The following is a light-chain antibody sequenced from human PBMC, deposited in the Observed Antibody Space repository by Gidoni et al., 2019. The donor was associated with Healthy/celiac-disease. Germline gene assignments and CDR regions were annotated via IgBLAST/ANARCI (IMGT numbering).Light chain of an antibody. J-gene: IGKJ1*01. CDR1: QILLHSNGYNY. Sequence: DIVMTQSPLSLPVTPGEPASISCRSSQILLHSNGYNYLDWYLQKPGHSPQLLIYLGSNRASGVPDRFSGSGSGTDFTLKISRVEAEDVGVYYCMQALQTSWTFGQGTKVEIK. V-gene: IGKV2-28*01. CDR3: MQALQTSWT. CDR2: LGS.